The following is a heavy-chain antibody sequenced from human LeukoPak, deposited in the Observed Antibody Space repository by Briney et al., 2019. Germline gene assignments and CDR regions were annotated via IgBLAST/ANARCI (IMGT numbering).Heavy chain of an antibody. CDR2: ISGSGGST. D-gene: IGHD6-6*01. V-gene: IGHV3-23*01. Sequence: TGGSLRLSCAASGFTFSSYAMSWVRQAPGKGLEWVSAISGSGGSTYYADSVKGRFTISRDNSKNTLYLQMNSLRAEDTAVYYCARGSVGSSSSLGYWGQGTLVTVSS. CDR3: ARGSVGSSSSLGY. J-gene: IGHJ4*02. CDR1: GFTFSSYA.